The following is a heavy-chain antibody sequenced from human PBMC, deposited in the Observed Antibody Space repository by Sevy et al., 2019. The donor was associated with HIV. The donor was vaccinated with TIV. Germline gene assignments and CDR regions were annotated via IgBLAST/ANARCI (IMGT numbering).Heavy chain of an antibody. CDR2: FGTAHNT. J-gene: IGHJ4*02. Sequence: GGSVRLSCAASESTYNGFDIHCLREATGKGLEWVSGFGTAHNTYYPASVKGRFTISRENVKNSAFLQMNSLRAGDTAVYYCATARAGAAFFFEYWGQGILVTVSS. D-gene: IGHD2-15*01. CDR1: ESTYNGFD. V-gene: IGHV3-13*04. CDR3: ATARAGAAFFFEY.